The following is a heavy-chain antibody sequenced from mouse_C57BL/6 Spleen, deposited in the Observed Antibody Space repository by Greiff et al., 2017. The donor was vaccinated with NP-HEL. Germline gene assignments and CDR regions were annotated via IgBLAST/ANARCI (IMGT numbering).Heavy chain of an antibody. J-gene: IGHJ3*01. Sequence: QVQLQQSGAELVRPGTSVKVSCKASGYAFTNYLIEWVKQRPGQGLEWIGVINPGSGGTNYNEKFKGKATLTADKSSSTAYMQLSSLTSEESAVYFCARGGYAYWGQGTLVTVSA. CDR2: INPGSGGT. D-gene: IGHD2-2*01. CDR3: ARGGYAY. V-gene: IGHV1-54*01. CDR1: GYAFTNYL.